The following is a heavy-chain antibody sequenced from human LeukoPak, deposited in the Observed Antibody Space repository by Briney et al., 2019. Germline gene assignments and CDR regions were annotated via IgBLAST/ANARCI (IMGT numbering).Heavy chain of an antibody. CDR2: IKEDGSDK. V-gene: IGHV3-7*01. J-gene: IGHJ4*02. CDR1: GFTFSSYW. CDR3: GRDLYGNTVDY. D-gene: IGHD1/OR15-1a*01. Sequence: GGSLRLSCAVSGFTFSSYWMTWVRQAPGKGQEWVANIKEDGSDKYYVDSVKGRFTISRDNAKNSLYLQMNSLSAEDTAVYYCGRDLYGNTVDYWGQGTLVTVSS.